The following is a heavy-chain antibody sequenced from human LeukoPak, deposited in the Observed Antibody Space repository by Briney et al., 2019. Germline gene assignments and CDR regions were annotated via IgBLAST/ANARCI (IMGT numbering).Heavy chain of an antibody. CDR3: ARDSVGATGDY. CDR1: GFTFSSYS. V-gene: IGHV3-21*01. Sequence: GGSLRLSCAASGFTFSSYSMNWVRQAPGKGLEWISSISSSSSYIYYADSVKGRFTISRDNAKNSLYLQMNSLRAEDTAVYYCARDSVGATGDYWGQGTLVTVSS. D-gene: IGHD1-26*01. J-gene: IGHJ4*02. CDR2: ISSSSSYI.